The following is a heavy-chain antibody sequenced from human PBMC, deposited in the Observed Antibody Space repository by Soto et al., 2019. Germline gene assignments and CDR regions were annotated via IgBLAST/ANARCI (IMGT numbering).Heavy chain of an antibody. J-gene: IGHJ4*02. V-gene: IGHV1-69*01. CDR2: IIPIFGTA. D-gene: IGHD6-6*01. Sequence: QVQLVQSGAEVKKPGSSVNVSCKASGGTFSSYAISWVRQAPGQGLEWMGGIIPIFGTANYAQKFQGRVTITADESTSTAYMELSSLRSEDTAVYYCAQQVWGSSSSKSMYYFDYWGQGTLVTVSS. CDR1: GGTFSSYA. CDR3: AQQVWGSSSSKSMYYFDY.